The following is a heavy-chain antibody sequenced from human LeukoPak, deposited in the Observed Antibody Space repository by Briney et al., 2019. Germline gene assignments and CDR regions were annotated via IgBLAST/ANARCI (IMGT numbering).Heavy chain of an antibody. Sequence: ASVKVSCKASGYTFTSYGISWVRQAPGQGLEWMGWISAYNGNTNYAQKLQGRVAMTTDTSTSTAYMELRSLRSDDTAVYYCARVRSSRGTFDYWGQGTLVTVSS. CDR1: GYTFTSYG. D-gene: IGHD6-6*01. CDR3: ARVRSSRGTFDY. V-gene: IGHV1-18*01. J-gene: IGHJ4*02. CDR2: ISAYNGNT.